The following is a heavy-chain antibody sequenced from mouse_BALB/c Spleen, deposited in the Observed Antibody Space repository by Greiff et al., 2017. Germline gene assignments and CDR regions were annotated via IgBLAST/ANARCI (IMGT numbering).Heavy chain of an antibody. D-gene: IGHD2-10*02. CDR3: AREYGNYDYAMDY. J-gene: IGHJ4*01. CDR2: ISSGSSTI. CDR1: GFTFSSFG. Sequence: EVQLVESGGGLVQPGGSRKLSCAASGFTFSSFGMHWVRQAPEKGLEWVAYISSGSSTIYYADTVKGRFTISRDNPKNTLFLQMTSLRSEDTAMYDCAREYGNYDYAMDYWGQGTSVTVSS. V-gene: IGHV5-17*02.